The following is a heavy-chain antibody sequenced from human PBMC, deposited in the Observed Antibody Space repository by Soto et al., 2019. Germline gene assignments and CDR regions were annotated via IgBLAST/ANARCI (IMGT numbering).Heavy chain of an antibody. CDR3: ARGHDSSGSLYYSGMDV. CDR1: GGSINSYY. V-gene: IGHV4-59*01. CDR2: IYYSGST. Sequence: SETLSLTCTVSGGSINSYYGSWIRQPQGKGLEWIGYIYYSGSTNSNPSLKSRVTISVDTSKHQFFLRLSSVTAADTAVYYCARGHDSSGSLYYSGMDVWGHGNTVTVSS. D-gene: IGHD3-22*01. J-gene: IGHJ6*02.